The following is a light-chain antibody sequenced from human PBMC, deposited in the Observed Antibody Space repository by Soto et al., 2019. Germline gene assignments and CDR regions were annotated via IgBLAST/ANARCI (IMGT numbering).Light chain of an antibody. CDR3: QQYNTFWT. Sequence: DIQMTQSPSTLSASVGDRVTITCRASQSISSWLAWYQQKPGKAPKLLIYDVSSLESGVPSRFSGSGSGTEFSLTISSLQPEDSATDYCQQYNTFWTFGQGTKVDIK. CDR2: DVS. CDR1: QSISSW. J-gene: IGKJ1*01. V-gene: IGKV1-5*01.